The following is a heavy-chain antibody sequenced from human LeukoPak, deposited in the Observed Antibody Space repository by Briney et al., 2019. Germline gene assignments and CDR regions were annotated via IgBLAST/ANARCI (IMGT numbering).Heavy chain of an antibody. CDR1: GDTFISYA. CDR3: ARHVIVNDYGGNSGYFGMDV. V-gene: IGHV1-69*13. CDR2: IIPIFDTA. Sequence: ASVKVTCKASGDTFISYAISWVRQAPGQGLEWMGGIIPIFDTANYAQKFQGRVTITADESTSTAYMELSSLRSEDTAVYYCARHVIVNDYGGNSGYFGMDVWGQGTTVTVSS. D-gene: IGHD4-23*01. J-gene: IGHJ6*02.